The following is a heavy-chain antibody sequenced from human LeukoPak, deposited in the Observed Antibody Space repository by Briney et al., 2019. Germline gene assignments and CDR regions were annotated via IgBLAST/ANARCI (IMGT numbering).Heavy chain of an antibody. V-gene: IGHV1-18*01. CDR2: ISAYNGNT. D-gene: IGHD1-26*01. CDR1: GYTFTSYG. CDR3: ARQTGATGGSYFDY. J-gene: IGHJ4*02. Sequence: ASVKVSCKASGYTFTSYGISWVRQAPGQGLEWMGWISAYNGNTNYAQKLQGRVTMTTDTSTSTAYMELRSRRSDDTAVYYCARQTGATGGSYFDYWGQGTLVTVSS.